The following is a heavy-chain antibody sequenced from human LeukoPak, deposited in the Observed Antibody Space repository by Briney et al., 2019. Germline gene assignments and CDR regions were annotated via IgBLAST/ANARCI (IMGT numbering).Heavy chain of an antibody. Sequence: GGSLRLSCAASGFTFNTYSMNWVRQAPGKGLEWVSSISSRSSYYIYYADSVKGRFTISRDNSKNTLYLQMNSLRAEDTAVYYCAKGVVATATATTKYFDYWGQGTLVTVSS. V-gene: IGHV3-21*01. CDR3: AKGVVATATATTKYFDY. J-gene: IGHJ4*02. D-gene: IGHD2-21*02. CDR2: ISSRSSYYI. CDR1: GFTFNTYS.